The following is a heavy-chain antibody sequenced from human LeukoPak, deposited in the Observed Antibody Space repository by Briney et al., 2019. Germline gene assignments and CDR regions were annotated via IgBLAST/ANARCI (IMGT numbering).Heavy chain of an antibody. Sequence: GGSLRLSCAVSEFTVNDYYMSWIRQAPGKGLEWVSDIGGSDSVVAYADSVKGRFSISRDFAKNSLYLQMNSLRAEDTAVYYCAREKVAGTFDSWGQGALVTVSS. V-gene: IGHV3-11*01. CDR2: IGGSDSVV. CDR3: AREKVAGTFDS. J-gene: IGHJ4*02. CDR1: EFTVNDYY. D-gene: IGHD2-15*01.